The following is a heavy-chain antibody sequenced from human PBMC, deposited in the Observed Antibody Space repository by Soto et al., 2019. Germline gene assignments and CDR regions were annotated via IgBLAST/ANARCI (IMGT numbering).Heavy chain of an antibody. V-gene: IGHV3-33*01. CDR2: IWYDGSNK. Sequence: QVQLVESGGGVVQPGRSLRLSCAASGFTFSSYGMHWVRQAPGKGLEWVAVIWYDGSNKYYADSVKGRFTISRDNSKNTLYLQMNSLRAEDTAVYYCARDFSVGDSYSIPDYWGQGTLVTVSS. J-gene: IGHJ4*02. CDR3: ARDFSVGDSYSIPDY. CDR1: GFTFSSYG. D-gene: IGHD4-4*01.